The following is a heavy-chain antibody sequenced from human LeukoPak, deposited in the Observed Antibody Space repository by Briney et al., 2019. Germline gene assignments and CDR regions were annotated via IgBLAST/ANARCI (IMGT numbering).Heavy chain of an antibody. Sequence: ASVKVSCKASGYTFTGYYINWVRQAPGQGIEWMGRINPNSGSTNYAQNFQGRVTLTRGTSITTAYMELSSLRSDDTAVYYCARDSGYGNALDIWGQGTMVTVSS. CDR2: INPNSGST. CDR1: GYTFTGYY. J-gene: IGHJ3*02. CDR3: ARDSGYGNALDI. V-gene: IGHV1-2*06. D-gene: IGHD5-18*01.